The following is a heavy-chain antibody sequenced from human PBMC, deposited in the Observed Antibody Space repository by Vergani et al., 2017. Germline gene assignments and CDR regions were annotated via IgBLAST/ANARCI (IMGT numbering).Heavy chain of an antibody. Sequence: EVQLVESGGGLVKPGGSLRLSCAASGFTVSSNYMSWVRQAPGKGLEWVSVIYSGGSTYYADSVKGRFTISRDNSKNTLYLQMNSLRAEDTAVYYCASGSYYYYYGMDVWGQGTTVTVSS. V-gene: IGHV3-53*01. J-gene: IGHJ6*02. CDR3: ASGSYYYYYGMDV. D-gene: IGHD1-26*01. CDR1: GFTVSSNY. CDR2: IYSGGST.